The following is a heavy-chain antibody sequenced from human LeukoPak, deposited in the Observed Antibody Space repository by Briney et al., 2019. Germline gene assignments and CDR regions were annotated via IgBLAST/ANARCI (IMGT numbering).Heavy chain of an antibody. Sequence: GGSLRLSCAASGFTFSSYWMSWVRQAPGKGLEWVANIKQDGSEKYYVDSVKGRFTISRDNAKNSLYLQMNSLGAEDTALYYCAKVNYDILTGYPDYWGQGTLVTVSS. J-gene: IGHJ4*02. CDR3: AKVNYDILTGYPDY. CDR2: IKQDGSEK. D-gene: IGHD3-9*01. V-gene: IGHV3-7*03. CDR1: GFTFSSYW.